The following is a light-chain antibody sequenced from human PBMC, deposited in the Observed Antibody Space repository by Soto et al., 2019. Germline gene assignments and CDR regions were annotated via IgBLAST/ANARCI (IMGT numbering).Light chain of an antibody. CDR3: QQRSNWPLT. CDR1: QSVSSY. Sequence: EIVLTQSPATLSLSPGERATLSCRASQSVSSYLAWYQQKPVQAPRLLIYDASNRATGIPARFSGSGSGTDFTLTISSLEPEDFAVYYCQQRSNWPLTFGVGTKVEIK. V-gene: IGKV3-11*01. CDR2: DAS. J-gene: IGKJ4*01.